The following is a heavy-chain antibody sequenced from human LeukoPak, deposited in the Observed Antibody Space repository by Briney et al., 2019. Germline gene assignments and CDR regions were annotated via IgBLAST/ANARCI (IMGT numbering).Heavy chain of an antibody. V-gene: IGHV1-2*02. D-gene: IGHD1-26*01. CDR1: GYSFSGYY. J-gene: IGHJ4*02. CDR3: ARDPLFRVVGAPRQSLGSVY. Sequence: ASVKVSCKASGYSFSGYYIHWVRQAPGQGLEWMGWINPNSAGTNYGQKFQGRVTMTRDTSISTVYMELTRLRSVDTAVYYCARDPLFRVVGAPRQSLGSVYWGQGTLVTVSS. CDR2: INPNSAGT.